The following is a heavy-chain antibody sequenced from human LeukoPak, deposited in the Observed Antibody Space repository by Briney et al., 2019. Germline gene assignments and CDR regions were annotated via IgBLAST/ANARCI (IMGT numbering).Heavy chain of an antibody. CDR1: GFTFSSYW. CDR3: ASFGWELVLDY. Sequence: PGGSLRLSCAASGFTFSSYWMSWVRQAPGKGLEWVANIKQDGSEKYYVDSVKGRFTISRDNAKNSLYLQMNSLRAEDTAVYYCASFGWELVLDYWGQGTMVTVSS. V-gene: IGHV3-7*01. J-gene: IGHJ4*02. D-gene: IGHD1-26*01. CDR2: IKQDGSEK.